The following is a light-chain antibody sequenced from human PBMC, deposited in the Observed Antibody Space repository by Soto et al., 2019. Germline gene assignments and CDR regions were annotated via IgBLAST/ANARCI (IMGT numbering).Light chain of an antibody. Sequence: EIVLTQSPGTLSLSPGERASLSCRASQSVTSSYLAWYQQKPGQAPRLLIYVASNRATGIPDSFSGSGSGKDFPLTINRLEPEDFAVYYCQQYGCPPWTFGQGTKVEIK. CDR2: VAS. CDR1: QSVTSSY. V-gene: IGKV3-20*01. CDR3: QQYGCPPWT. J-gene: IGKJ1*01.